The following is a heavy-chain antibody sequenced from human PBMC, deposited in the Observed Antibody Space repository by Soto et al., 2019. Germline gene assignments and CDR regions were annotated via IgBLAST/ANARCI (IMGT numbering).Heavy chain of an antibody. CDR2: IYYSVST. Sequence: RQPPGKGLEWIGSIYYSVSTYYNPSLKSRVTISVDTSKNQFSLKLSSVTAADTAVYYCANYRRDSSGWEPWGQGTLVTVSS. V-gene: IGHV4-39*01. D-gene: IGHD6-19*01. J-gene: IGHJ4*02. CDR3: ANYRRDSSGWEP.